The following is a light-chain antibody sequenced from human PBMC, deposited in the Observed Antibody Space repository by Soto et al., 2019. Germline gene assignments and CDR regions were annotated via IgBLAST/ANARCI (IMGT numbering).Light chain of an antibody. CDR2: GAS. Sequence: EKVMTQSPATLSVSPGERATLSCRASQSVSNNLAWYQQKLGQAPRLLIYGASTRATGIPARFSGSGSGTEFTLTISSLQSEDFAVYYCQQYNNWPYTFGQETKLQIK. V-gene: IGKV3-15*01. CDR1: QSVSNN. J-gene: IGKJ2*01. CDR3: QQYNNWPYT.